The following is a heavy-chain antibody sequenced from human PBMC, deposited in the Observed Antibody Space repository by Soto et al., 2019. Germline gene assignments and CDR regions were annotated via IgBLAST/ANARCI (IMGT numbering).Heavy chain of an antibody. D-gene: IGHD3-22*01. J-gene: IGHJ3*02. Sequence: QLQLQESGPGLVKPSETLYLTCPVPGGSISSSSYYWGWIRQPPGKGLEWIGSIYYSGSTYYKPSLKSRVTRSEGTTNTQLTLHLRSVTAADTAVYYCVRLFGRITWIVLVSDDSCDIVRQGTMVIVSS. CDR3: VRLFGRITWIVLVSDDSCDI. CDR2: IYYSGST. V-gene: IGHV4-39*01. CDR1: GGSISSSSYY.